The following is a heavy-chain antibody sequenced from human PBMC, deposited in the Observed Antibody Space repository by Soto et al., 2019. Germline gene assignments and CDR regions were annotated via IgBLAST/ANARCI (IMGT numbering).Heavy chain of an antibody. CDR3: AHRRVTGDFHY. Sequence: QITLKESGPTLVKPTQTLTLTCTFSGFSLTTNGVGVGWIRQPPGKALEWLALIFWDDDKRYSPSLKSRLTITKDTSNNQVVLTMTNMDPVDTGTYYCAHRRVTGDFHYWGQGTLVTVSS. V-gene: IGHV2-5*02. CDR2: IFWDDDK. CDR1: GFSLTTNGVG. J-gene: IGHJ4*02. D-gene: IGHD3-10*01.